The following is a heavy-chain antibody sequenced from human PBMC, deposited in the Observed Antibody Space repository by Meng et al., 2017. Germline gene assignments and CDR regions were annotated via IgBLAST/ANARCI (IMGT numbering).Heavy chain of an antibody. J-gene: IGHJ4*02. V-gene: IGHV3-30*04. CDR1: GCTFSSYA. D-gene: IGHD3-10*01. Sequence: QVQLVGAGGGWVHLGMSLTLSCGASGCTFSSYAMHWVPQAPGEVLEWVAVISYDRSNKYYADSVKGRFTISSDNSKNTLYLQMNRLRAEDKAVYYCASMGYWGQGTLVTVSS. CDR2: ISYDRSNK. CDR3: ASMGY.